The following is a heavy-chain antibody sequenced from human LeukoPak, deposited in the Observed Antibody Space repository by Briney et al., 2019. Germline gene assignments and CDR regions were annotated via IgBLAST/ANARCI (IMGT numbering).Heavy chain of an antibody. D-gene: IGHD3-22*01. CDR1: GGSFSSYY. J-gene: IGHJ4*02. CDR3: ARRLLRESVDY. Sequence: SETLSLTCAVYGGSFSSYYWSWIRQPPGKGLEWIGEINHSGSTNYNPSLKSRVTISVDTSKNQFSLKLSSVTAADTAVYYCARRLLRESVDYWGQGTLVTVSS. V-gene: IGHV4-34*01. CDR2: INHSGST.